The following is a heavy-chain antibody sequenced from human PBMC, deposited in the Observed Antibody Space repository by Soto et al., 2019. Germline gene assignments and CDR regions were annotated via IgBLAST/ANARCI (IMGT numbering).Heavy chain of an antibody. J-gene: IGHJ4*02. CDR1: GYTLTELS. V-gene: IGHV1-24*01. CDR3: ATTRNIRFLEVPPTYYFDY. CDR2: FDPEDGET. Sequence: GASLKVSCKVSGYTLTELSMHWVRQAPGKGIEWMGGFDPEDGETIYAQKFQGRGTMTEDTSTDTAYMELSSLRSEDTAVYYCATTRNIRFLEVPPTYYFDYWGQGTLVTVSS. D-gene: IGHD3-3*01.